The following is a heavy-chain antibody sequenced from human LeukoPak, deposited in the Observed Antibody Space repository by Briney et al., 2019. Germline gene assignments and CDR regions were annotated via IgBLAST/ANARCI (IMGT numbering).Heavy chain of an antibody. D-gene: IGHD3-22*01. CDR1: GFTISSHW. Sequence: PGGSLRLSCAASGFTISSHWMSWVRQAPGKGLEWVANLGQDVTEKYYVDSVKGRFTISRDITKNSLYLQMNSLRAEDTAVYYCARYYDGTTYNDAFGIWGPGTMVTVSS. CDR3: ARYYDGTTYNDAFGI. V-gene: IGHV3-7*04. J-gene: IGHJ3*02. CDR2: LGQDVTEK.